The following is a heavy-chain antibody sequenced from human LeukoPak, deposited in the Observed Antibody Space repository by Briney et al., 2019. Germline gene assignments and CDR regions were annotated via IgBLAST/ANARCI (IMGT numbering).Heavy chain of an antibody. V-gene: IGHV4-4*09. CDR1: AASISNYY. J-gene: IGHJ4*02. CDR2: ISTSGST. Sequence: SETLSLTCAASAASISNYYWSWIRQAPGKGLEWIGYISTSGSTNYNPSLKSRVSISLDTSKNRFSLNLNFVTAADTAVYYCASPRSGYRYTFDYWGQGALVTVSS. D-gene: IGHD3-22*01. CDR3: ASPRSGYRYTFDY.